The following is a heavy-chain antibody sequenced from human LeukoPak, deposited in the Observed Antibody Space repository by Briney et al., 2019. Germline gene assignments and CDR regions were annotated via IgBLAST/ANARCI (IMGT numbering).Heavy chain of an antibody. J-gene: IGHJ6*02. CDR1: GFTLSTYW. CDR2: IKQDGSEK. Sequence: GGSLRLSCAASGFTLSTYWMTWVRQAPGKGLEWVANIKQDGSEKYYVDSVEGRFTISRDNAQNSLFLLMDSLRAEDTAVYYCAKGSGSYQYYYYGMDVWGQGTTVTVSS. D-gene: IGHD3-10*01. V-gene: IGHV3-7*01. CDR3: AKGSGSYQYYYYGMDV.